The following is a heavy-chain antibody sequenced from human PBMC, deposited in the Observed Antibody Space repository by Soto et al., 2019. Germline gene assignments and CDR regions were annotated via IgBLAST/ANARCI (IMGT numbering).Heavy chain of an antibody. CDR1: GGSFSGYY. D-gene: IGHD4-4*01. CDR2: INHSGST. CDR3: ATYSNYNWFDP. J-gene: IGHJ5*02. V-gene: IGHV4-34*01. Sequence: QVQLQQWGAGLLKPSETLSLTCAVYGGSFSGYYWSWIRQPPGKGLEWIGEINHSGSTNYNPSLKSRVTISVDTSKNHFSLKLSSVTAADTAVYYCATYSNYNWFDPWGQGTLVTVSS.